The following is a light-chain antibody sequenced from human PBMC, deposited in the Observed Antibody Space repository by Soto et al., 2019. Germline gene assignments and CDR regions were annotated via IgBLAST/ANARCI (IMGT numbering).Light chain of an antibody. CDR3: QQRDT. V-gene: IGKV1-33*01. CDR1: QDITNY. CDR2: DAS. J-gene: IGKJ5*01. Sequence: DIQMTQSPSSLSASVGDRVTITCQASQDITNYLNWYQQKLGKAPKLLIYDASNLETGVPSRFSGSGSGTDFTFTITSLQPEDFATYYCQQRDTFGQGTRLENK.